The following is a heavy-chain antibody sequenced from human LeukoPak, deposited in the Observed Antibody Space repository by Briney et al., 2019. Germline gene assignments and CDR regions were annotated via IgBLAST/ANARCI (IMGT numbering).Heavy chain of an antibody. D-gene: IGHD5-18*01. Sequence: ASVKVSCKASGGTFSSYAISWVRQAPGQGLEWMGGIIPIFGTANYAQKFQGRVTITADESTSTAYMELSSLRSEDTAVYYCARAASGYSYGSQVDYWGQGTLVTVSS. CDR1: GGTFSSYA. CDR2: IIPIFGTA. J-gene: IGHJ4*02. V-gene: IGHV1-69*13. CDR3: ARAASGYSYGSQVDY.